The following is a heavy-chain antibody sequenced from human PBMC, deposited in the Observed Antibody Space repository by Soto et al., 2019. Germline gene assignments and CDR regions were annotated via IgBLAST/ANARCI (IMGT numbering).Heavy chain of an antibody. Sequence: QVQLVESGGGVVQPGRSLRLSCAASGFSFSNNGMHWVRQAPGKGLEWVAIISYDGSKKYYADSVKGRFTISRDNSKNTLYVQMNRLRVEDTAVFYWAKDRVESGLGEIDYWGQGTLVTVSS. CDR3: AKDRVESGLGEIDY. D-gene: IGHD3-16*01. CDR1: GFSFSNNG. J-gene: IGHJ4*02. CDR2: ISYDGSKK. V-gene: IGHV3-30*18.